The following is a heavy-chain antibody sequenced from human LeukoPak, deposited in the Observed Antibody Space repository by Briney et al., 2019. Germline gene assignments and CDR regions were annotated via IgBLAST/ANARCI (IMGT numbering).Heavy chain of an antibody. V-gene: IGHV5-51*01. Sequence: GESLKISCQGSGYSFTSYWIGWVRQMPGKGLEWMGIIYPGDSDTRYSPSFQGQVTISADKSISTAYLQWSSLKASDTAMYYCARQSPHYYDSSGYLNWFDPWGQGTLVTVSS. J-gene: IGHJ5*02. CDR2: IYPGDSDT. D-gene: IGHD3-22*01. CDR3: ARQSPHYYDSSGYLNWFDP. CDR1: GYSFTSYW.